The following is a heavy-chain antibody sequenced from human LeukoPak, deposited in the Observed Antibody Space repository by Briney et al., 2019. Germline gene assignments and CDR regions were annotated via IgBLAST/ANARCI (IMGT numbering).Heavy chain of an antibody. J-gene: IGHJ6*03. CDR2: IKFDGSDK. Sequence: GGSLRLSCAASGFTFSNYWISWVRQAPGKGLEWVANIKFDGSDKFYVDSVKGRFTISRDNSKNTLSLQVSSLRAEDTAIYYCAKGLKTAVGPYKGYHYYMDVWGKGTTVTVSS. D-gene: IGHD5-18*01. CDR1: GFTFSNYW. CDR3: AKGLKTAVGPYKGYHYYMDV. V-gene: IGHV3-7*03.